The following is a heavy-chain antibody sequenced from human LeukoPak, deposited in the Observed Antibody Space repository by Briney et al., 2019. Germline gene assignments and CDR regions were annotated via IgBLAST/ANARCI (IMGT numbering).Heavy chain of an antibody. Sequence: GGSLRLSCAASGFTFSSYSMNWVRQALGKGLEWASYISSSSSNMYYADSVKGRFTISRDSAKNSLYLQMNSLRAEDTAVYYCAREYSSSSGRSFDYWSQGTLVIVSS. D-gene: IGHD6-6*01. CDR1: GFTFSSYS. J-gene: IGHJ4*02. V-gene: IGHV3-48*01. CDR3: AREYSSSSGRSFDY. CDR2: ISSSSSNM.